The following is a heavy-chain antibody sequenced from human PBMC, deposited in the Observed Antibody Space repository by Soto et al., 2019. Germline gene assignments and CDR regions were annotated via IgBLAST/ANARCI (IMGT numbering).Heavy chain of an antibody. J-gene: IGHJ6*02. CDR3: ARDRDYDFWSGYSVPGYYYYGMDV. Sequence: GGSLRLSCAASGFTFSSYSMNWVRQAPGKGLEWVSSISSSSSYIYYADSVKGRFTISRDNAKNSLYLQMNSLRAEDTAVYYCARDRDYDFWSGYSVPGYYYYGMDVWGQGTTVTVSS. CDR2: ISSSSSYI. D-gene: IGHD3-3*01. CDR1: GFTFSSYS. V-gene: IGHV3-21*01.